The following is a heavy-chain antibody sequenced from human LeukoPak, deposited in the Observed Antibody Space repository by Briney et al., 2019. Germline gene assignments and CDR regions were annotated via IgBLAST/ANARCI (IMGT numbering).Heavy chain of an antibody. D-gene: IGHD2-8*01. Sequence: SETLSLTCAVYGGSFSGYYWSWIRQPPGKGLEWIGEINHSGSTNYNPSLKSRVTISVDTSKNQFSLKLSSVTAADTAVYYCARSLLIPDYMDVWGKGTTVTVSS. J-gene: IGHJ6*03. CDR3: ARSLLIPDYMDV. CDR1: GGSFSGYY. V-gene: IGHV4-34*01. CDR2: INHSGST.